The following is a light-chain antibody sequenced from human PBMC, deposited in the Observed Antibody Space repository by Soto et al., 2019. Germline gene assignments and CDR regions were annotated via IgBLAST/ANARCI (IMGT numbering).Light chain of an antibody. CDR1: SRDVGKYNH. CDR2: DVT. Sequence: QTLLHKPRSLTGSTGQSVNISYTGTSRDVGKYNHVSWFQQYPGKAPKVIIYDVTKRPSGVPDSFSGSKSGDAAYLTLSGLQAYDEAHYYCCSYEGSFSRLVLFGGGTRLTVL. CDR3: CSYEGSFSRLVL. J-gene: IGLJ2*01. V-gene: IGLV2-11*01.